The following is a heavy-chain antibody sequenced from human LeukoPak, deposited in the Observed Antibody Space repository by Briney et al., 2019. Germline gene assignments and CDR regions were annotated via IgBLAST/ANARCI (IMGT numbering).Heavy chain of an antibody. CDR3: AKDWLYSSGWYEGGAFDY. J-gene: IGHJ4*02. CDR2: ISGSGGST. Sequence: PGGSLRLSCAASGFTFSSYAMSWVRQAPGKGLEWVSAISGSGGSTYYADSVKGRFTISRDNSKNTLYLQMNSLRAEDTAVYYCAKDWLYSSGWYEGGAFDYWGLGTLVTVSS. CDR1: GFTFSSYA. D-gene: IGHD6-19*01. V-gene: IGHV3-23*01.